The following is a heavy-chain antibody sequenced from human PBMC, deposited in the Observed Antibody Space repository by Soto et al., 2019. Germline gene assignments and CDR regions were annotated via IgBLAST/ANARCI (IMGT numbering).Heavy chain of an antibody. CDR1: GFTFSSYG. V-gene: IGHV3-30*18. CDR3: AKDRRGPLVYDTLDY. Sequence: QVQLVESGGGVVQPGRSLRLSCAASGFTFSSYGMHWVRQAPGKGLEWVAVISYDGSNKYYADSVKGRFTISRDNSKNPLNLQMKRLRAEDTAVYYCAKDRRGPLVYDTLDYWGQGTLVTVAS. D-gene: IGHD2-8*01. J-gene: IGHJ4*02. CDR2: ISYDGSNK.